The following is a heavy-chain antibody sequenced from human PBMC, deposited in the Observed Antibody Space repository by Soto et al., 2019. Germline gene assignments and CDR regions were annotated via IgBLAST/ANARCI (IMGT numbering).Heavy chain of an antibody. CDR3: AKDRSGYSGYDLVY. CDR1: GFTFSSYG. J-gene: IGHJ4*02. Sequence: QVQLVESGGGVVQPGRSLRLSCAASGFTFSSYGMHWVRQAPGTGLEWVAVISYEGSNKYYADSVNGRFTISRDNSKKTLDRQMSSLRAEDTAVYYCAKDRSGYSGYDLVYWGQGTLVTVAS. V-gene: IGHV3-30*18. CDR2: ISYEGSNK. D-gene: IGHD5-12*01.